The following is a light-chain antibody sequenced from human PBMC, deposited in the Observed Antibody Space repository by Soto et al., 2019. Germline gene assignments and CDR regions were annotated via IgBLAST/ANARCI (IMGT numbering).Light chain of an antibody. V-gene: IGLV2-14*02. Sequence: QSVLTQPASVSGSPGQSITVSCTGTDSDVGSYKFVSWYQQHPGKAPKVIIFEVNRRPSGVSDRFSGSRSGNTASLTISGLQAEDEADYYCTSYTSSTPFYVFGTGTKVTVL. CDR3: TSYTSSTPFYV. CDR1: DSDVGSYKF. CDR2: EVN. J-gene: IGLJ1*01.